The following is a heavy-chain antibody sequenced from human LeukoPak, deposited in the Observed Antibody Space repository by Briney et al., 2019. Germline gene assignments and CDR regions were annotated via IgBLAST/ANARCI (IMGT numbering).Heavy chain of an antibody. CDR2: IYSGGST. CDR1: GFTVSSNY. J-gene: IGHJ6*02. D-gene: IGHD3-3*01. Sequence: GGSLRLSCAASGFTVSSNYMSWVRQAPGKGLEWVSVIYSGGSTYYADSVKGRFTISRDNSKNTLYLQMNSLRAEDTAVYYCARGRIEMSYYDFWSGYSSHYYYGMDVWGQGTTVTVSS. V-gene: IGHV3-53*01. CDR3: ARGRIEMSYYDFWSGYSSHYYYGMDV.